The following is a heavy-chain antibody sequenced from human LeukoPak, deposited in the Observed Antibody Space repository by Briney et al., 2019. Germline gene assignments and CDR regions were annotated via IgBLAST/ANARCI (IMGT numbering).Heavy chain of an antibody. Sequence: GGSLRLSCAASGFTFSSYWMHWLRHAPGKGLVWVSRINSDGSSTSYADSVKGRLTISRDNAKNTLYLQMNSLRAEDTAVYYCAREGANGWYYFDYWGQGTLVTVSS. V-gene: IGHV3-74*01. D-gene: IGHD6-19*01. J-gene: IGHJ4*02. CDR2: INSDGSST. CDR3: AREGANGWYYFDY. CDR1: GFTFSSYW.